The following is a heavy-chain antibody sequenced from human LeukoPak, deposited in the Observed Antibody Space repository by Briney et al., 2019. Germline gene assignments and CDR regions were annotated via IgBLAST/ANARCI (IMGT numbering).Heavy chain of an antibody. D-gene: IGHD1-26*01. J-gene: IGHJ4*02. V-gene: IGHV3-74*01. CDR1: GFTFSSYW. CDR2: INTDGSST. CDR3: ASASGNYYHTGY. Sequence: GGSLRLSCAASGFTFSSYWMHWVRQAPGKGLVCVSRINTDGSSTSYADSVKGRFTISRDNAKNTLYLQMNSLRAEDTAVYYCASASGNYYHTGYWGQGPLVTVSS.